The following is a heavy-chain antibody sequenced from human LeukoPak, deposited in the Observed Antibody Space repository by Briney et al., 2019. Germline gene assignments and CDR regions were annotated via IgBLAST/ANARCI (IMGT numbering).Heavy chain of an antibody. V-gene: IGHV3-21*01. D-gene: IGHD2-2*01. CDR3: ARDRIPAAIEGWLDP. J-gene: IGHJ5*02. CDR2: IDSSSSYI. CDR1: GFTFSSYA. Sequence: GGSLRLSCAASGFTFSSYAMNWVRQAPGKGREWVSSIDSSSSYIYYADSAKGRFAISRDDAKNSLYMQMNSLRAEDTAVYYCARDRIPAAIEGWLDPWGQGTLVTVSS.